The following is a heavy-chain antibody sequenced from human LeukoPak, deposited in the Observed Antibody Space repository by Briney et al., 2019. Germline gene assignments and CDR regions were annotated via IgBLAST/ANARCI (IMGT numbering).Heavy chain of an antibody. D-gene: IGHD4-11*01. CDR2: ISAYNGNT. CDR1: GYTFTSYG. Sequence: ASVKVSCKASGYTFTSYGISWVRQAPGQGLEWMGWISAYNGNTNYAQKFQGRVTMTTDTSTSTAYMEMRSLRSDDTAVYYCARRAVTDYYYYMDVWGKGTTVTVSS. CDR3: ARRAVTDYYYYMDV. V-gene: IGHV1-18*01. J-gene: IGHJ6*03.